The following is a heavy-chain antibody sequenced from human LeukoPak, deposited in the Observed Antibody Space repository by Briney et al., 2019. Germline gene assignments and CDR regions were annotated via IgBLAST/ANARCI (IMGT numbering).Heavy chain of an antibody. CDR2: IKQDGSEK. D-gene: IGHD6-13*01. J-gene: IGHJ3*02. V-gene: IGHV3-7*01. CDR3: ARSTSSSWYSVSDAFDI. Sequence: PGGSLRLSCAASGFTFSSYWMSWVRQAPGKGLEWVANIKQDGSEKYYVDSVKGRFTISRDNAKISLYLQMNSLRAEDTAVYYSARSTSSSWYSVSDAFDIWGQGTMVTVSS. CDR1: GFTFSSYW.